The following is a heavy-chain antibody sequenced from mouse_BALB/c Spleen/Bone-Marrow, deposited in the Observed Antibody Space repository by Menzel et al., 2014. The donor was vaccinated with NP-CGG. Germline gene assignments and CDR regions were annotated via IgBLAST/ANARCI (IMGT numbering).Heavy chain of an antibody. CDR1: GFTFSDYY. J-gene: IGHJ1*01. V-gene: IGHV5-4*02. D-gene: IGHD1-1*01. CDR3: ARVYYYVSSDFDV. Sequence: EVKLVESGGGLVEPGGSLTLSCAASGFTFSDYYMCWVRQTPEKRLEWVATIRDGGSYTYYPDSVKGRFTISRDNAKNNLYLQMSSLKSEDTAMYYCARVYYYVSSDFDVWGAGTTVTVSS. CDR2: IRDGGSYT.